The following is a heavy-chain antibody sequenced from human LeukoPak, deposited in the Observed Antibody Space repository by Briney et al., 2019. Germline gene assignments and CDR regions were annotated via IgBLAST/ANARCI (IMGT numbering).Heavy chain of an antibody. CDR1: GFTFSSYG. D-gene: IGHD3-22*01. J-gene: IGHJ4*02. CDR2: IRYDGSNK. V-gene: IGHV3-30*02. CDR3: AKGTRITIIVVAHGGLGY. Sequence: PGGSLRLSCAASGFTFSSYGMHWVRQAPGKGLEWVAFIRYDGSNKYYADSVKGRFTISRDNSKNTLYLQMNSLRAEDTAVYYCAKGTRITIIVVAHGGLGYWGQGTLVTVSS.